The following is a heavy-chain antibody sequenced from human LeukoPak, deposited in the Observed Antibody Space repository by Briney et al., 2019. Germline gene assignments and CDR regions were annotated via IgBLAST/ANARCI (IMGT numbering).Heavy chain of an antibody. CDR3: ARVPGVYFDFSIGFGSGWFDP. CDR2: ISPKGIT. CDR1: GFTFSNYG. D-gene: IGHD3-3*01. V-gene: IGHV4-38-2*01. Sequence: GSLRLSCAASGFTFSNYGIHWVRQAPGKGLEWIGVISPKGITYYNPSLRGRVSISPDTSKKKFSLRRSSMNATDTAMYFCARVPGVYFDFSIGFGSGWFDPWGQGILVTVPS. J-gene: IGHJ5*02.